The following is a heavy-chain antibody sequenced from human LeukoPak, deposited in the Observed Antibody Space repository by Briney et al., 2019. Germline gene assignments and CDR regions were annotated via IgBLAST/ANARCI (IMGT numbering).Heavy chain of an antibody. CDR3: ARGTSHPRITIFGVVTPFDY. D-gene: IGHD3-3*01. CDR1: GGSFSGYY. J-gene: IGHJ4*02. CDR2: INHSGST. V-gene: IGHV4-34*01. Sequence: SETLSLTCAVYGGSFSGYYWSWIRQPPGKGLEWIGEINHSGSTNYNPSLKSRVTISVGTSKNQFSLKLSSVTAADTAVYYCARGTSHPRITIFGVVTPFDYWGQGTLVTVSS.